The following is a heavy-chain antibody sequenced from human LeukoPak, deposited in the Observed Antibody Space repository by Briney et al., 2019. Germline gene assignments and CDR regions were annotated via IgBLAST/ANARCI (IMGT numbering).Heavy chain of an antibody. Sequence: PGGSLRLSCAASGFTFSGSAMHWVRQASGKGLEWVGRIRSKANSYATAYAASVKGRFTISRDDSKNTAYLQMNRLKTEDTAVYYCKTYYYDSSGYYNFDYWGQGNLVTVSS. D-gene: IGHD3-22*01. CDR1: GFTFSGSA. CDR2: IRSKANSYAT. V-gene: IGHV3-73*01. CDR3: KTYYYDSSGYYNFDY. J-gene: IGHJ4*02.